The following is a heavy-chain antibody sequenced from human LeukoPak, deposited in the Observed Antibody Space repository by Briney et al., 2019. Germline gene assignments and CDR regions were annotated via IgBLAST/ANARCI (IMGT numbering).Heavy chain of an antibody. D-gene: IGHD6-13*01. V-gene: IGHV4-4*07. CDR2: IYTSGST. J-gene: IGHJ4*02. CDR3: ARGKTSSSWYTIDY. Sequence: SETLSLTCTVSGGSISSYYWSWIRQPAGKGLEWIGRIYTSGSTNYNPSLKSRVTMSVDTSKNQFSLKLSSVTAADTAVYYCARGKTSSSWYTIDYWGQGTLVTVSS. CDR1: GGSISSYY.